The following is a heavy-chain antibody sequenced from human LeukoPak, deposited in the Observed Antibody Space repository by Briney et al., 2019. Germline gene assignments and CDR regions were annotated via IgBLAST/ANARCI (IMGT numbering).Heavy chain of an antibody. D-gene: IGHD1-26*01. CDR1: GFTFNHAW. CDR3: TWVGARYYFDY. V-gene: IGHV3-15*01. CDR2: IKSKTNGGTT. Sequence: GGSLRLPCAASGFTFNHAWMSWVRQAPGKGLEWVGRIKSKTNGGTTDYAAPVKGRFTISRDDSKNTLYLQMNSLKTEDTAVYYCTWVGARYYFDYWGQGTLVTVSS. J-gene: IGHJ4*02.